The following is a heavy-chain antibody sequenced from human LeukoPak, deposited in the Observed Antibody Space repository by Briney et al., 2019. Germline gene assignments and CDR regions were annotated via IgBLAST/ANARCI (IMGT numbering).Heavy chain of an antibody. V-gene: IGHV3-23*01. CDR1: GFTFSNYA. Sequence: PGGSLRLSCAASGFTFSNYAMSWVRQAPGKGLEWASTVSGSASNTYYADSVKGRFTISRDNSKTTLYLQMNSLRADDTAVYYCAKGFQTYGELSFDVWGQGTLVAVSS. CDR3: AKGFQTYGELSFDV. D-gene: IGHD4-17*01. J-gene: IGHJ4*02. CDR2: VSGSASNT.